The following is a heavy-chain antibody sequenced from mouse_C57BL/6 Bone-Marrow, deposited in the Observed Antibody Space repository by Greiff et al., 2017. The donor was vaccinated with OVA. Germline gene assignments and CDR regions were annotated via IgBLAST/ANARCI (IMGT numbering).Heavy chain of an antibody. CDR3: TRVVATYFDY. J-gene: IGHJ2*01. CDR1: GFNIKDDY. V-gene: IGHV14-4*01. CDR2: IDPENGDT. D-gene: IGHD1-1*01. Sequence: VQLQQSGAELVRPGASVKLSCTASGFNIKDDYMHWVKQRPEQGLEWIGWIDPENGDTEYASKFQGKATITADTSSNTAYLQLSSLTSEDTAVYYCTRVVATYFDYWGQGTTRTGSS.